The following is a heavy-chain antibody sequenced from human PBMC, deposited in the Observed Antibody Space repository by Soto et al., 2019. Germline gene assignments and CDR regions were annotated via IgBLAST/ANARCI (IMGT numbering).Heavy chain of an antibody. CDR1: GGSISSSSYY. V-gene: IGHV4-39*01. J-gene: IGHJ4*02. D-gene: IGHD4-4*01. Sequence: SETLSLTCTVSGGSISSSSYYWGWIRQPPGKGLEWIGTIYSSGSTYYNPSLKSRVTISEDTSKRQFSLKLSSVTAADTAVYYCARLDDYNNCFDYWGQGTLVTVSS. CDR3: ARLDDYNNCFDY. CDR2: IYSSGST.